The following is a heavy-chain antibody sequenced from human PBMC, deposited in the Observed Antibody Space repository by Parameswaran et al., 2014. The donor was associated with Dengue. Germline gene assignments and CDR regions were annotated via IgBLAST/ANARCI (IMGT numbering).Heavy chain of an antibody. Sequence: LKISCAASGFTVSSNYMSWVRQAPGKGLEWVSVIYSGGSTYYADSVKGRFTISRDNSKNTLYLQMNSLRAEDTAVYYCARVGKDFWSGYYYYYGMDVWGQGTTVTVSS. J-gene: IGHJ6*02. CDR2: IYSGGST. V-gene: IGHV3-66*01. D-gene: IGHD3-3*01. CDR3: ARVGKDFWSGYYYYYGMDV. CDR1: GFTVSSNY.